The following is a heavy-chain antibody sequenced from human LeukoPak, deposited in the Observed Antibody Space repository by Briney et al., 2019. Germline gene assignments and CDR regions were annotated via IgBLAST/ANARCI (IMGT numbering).Heavy chain of an antibody. CDR3: GKTTAGYSSGQKPAWPVDY. CDR1: GFTFSSYE. CDR2: ISSSGSTI. V-gene: IGHV3-48*03. Sequence: GGSLRLSCAASGFTFSSYEMNWVRQAPGKGLEWVSYISSSGSTIYYADSVKGRFTISRDNSKNTVYLQNNSLRAEDTAVYYCGKTTAGYSSGQKPAWPVDYWGQGTLVTVSS. J-gene: IGHJ4*02. D-gene: IGHD5-18*01.